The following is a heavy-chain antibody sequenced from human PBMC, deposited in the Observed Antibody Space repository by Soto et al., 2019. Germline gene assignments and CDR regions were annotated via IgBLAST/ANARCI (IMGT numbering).Heavy chain of an antibody. D-gene: IGHD6-19*01. Sequence: QVQLVESGGGAVQPGRSLRLSCAASGFTFSSYGMHWVRQAPGKGLEWVAVISYDGSNKYYADSVKGRFTISRDNSKNTLYLQMNSLRAEDTAVYYCAKDRAGEAYYYYGMDVWGQGTTVTVSS. CDR1: GFTFSSYG. CDR2: ISYDGSNK. J-gene: IGHJ6*02. CDR3: AKDRAGEAYYYYGMDV. V-gene: IGHV3-30*18.